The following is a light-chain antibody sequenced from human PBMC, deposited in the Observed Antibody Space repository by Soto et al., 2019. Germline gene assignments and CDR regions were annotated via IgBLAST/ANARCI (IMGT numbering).Light chain of an antibody. J-gene: IGLJ2*01. V-gene: IGLV2-23*02. Sequence: QSVLTQPASVSGSPGQSITISCTGTSSDVGSYNLVSWYQQHPGKAPKLMIYEVSKRPSGVSNRFSGSKSGNTASLTISGLQAEDEADYYCCSYAGSSTLMVFGGGTKLTGL. CDR2: EVS. CDR1: SSDVGSYNL. CDR3: CSYAGSSTLMV.